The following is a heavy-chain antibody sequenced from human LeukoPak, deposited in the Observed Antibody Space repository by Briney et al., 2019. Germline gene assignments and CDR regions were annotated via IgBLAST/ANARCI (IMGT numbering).Heavy chain of an antibody. D-gene: IGHD2-2*01. CDR2: ISSSSSTI. CDR1: GFTFSSYS. J-gene: IGHJ6*02. Sequence: GGSLRLSCAASGFTFSSYSMNWVRQAPGKGLEWVSYISSSSSTIYYADSVKGRFTISRDNAKNSLYLQMNSLRDEDTAVYYCARAVVVVPAAMAKGYYYGMDVWGQGTTVTVSS. V-gene: IGHV3-48*02. CDR3: ARAVVVVPAAMAKGYYYGMDV.